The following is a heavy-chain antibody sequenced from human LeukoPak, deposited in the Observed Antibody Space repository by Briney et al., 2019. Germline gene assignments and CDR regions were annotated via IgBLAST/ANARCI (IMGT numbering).Heavy chain of an antibody. Sequence: GGSLRLSCAASGFTFSSYGMHWVRQAPGKGLEWVAVISFDGSNKYYAGSVKGRFTISRDNSKNTLYLQMNSLRAEDTAVYYCAKDQHPRIQIVVVTGIGRPYDYWGQGTLVTVSS. CDR3: AKDQHPRIQIVVVTGIGRPYDY. CDR1: GFTFSSYG. CDR2: ISFDGSNK. V-gene: IGHV3-30*18. D-gene: IGHD2-21*02. J-gene: IGHJ4*02.